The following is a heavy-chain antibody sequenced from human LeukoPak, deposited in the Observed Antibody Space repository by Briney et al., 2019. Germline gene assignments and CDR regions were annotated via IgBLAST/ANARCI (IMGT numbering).Heavy chain of an antibody. CDR2: IYPGDSDT. CDR3: ARSYDGYTYGIDY. Sequence: GESLKISCKGSGYSFTTYWIGWVRQMPGKGLEWMGLIYPGDSDTRYSPSFQGQVTISADKSMSTAYLQWSSLEASDTAMYFCARSYDGYTYGIDYWGQGTLVTVSS. J-gene: IGHJ4*02. V-gene: IGHV5-51*01. CDR1: GYSFTTYW. D-gene: IGHD5-18*01.